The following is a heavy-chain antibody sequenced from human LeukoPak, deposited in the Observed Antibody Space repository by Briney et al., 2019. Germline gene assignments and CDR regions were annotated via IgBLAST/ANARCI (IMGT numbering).Heavy chain of an antibody. J-gene: IGHJ4*02. CDR1: GGSFSGYY. V-gene: IGHV4-34*01. D-gene: IGHD3-16*01. CDR2: INHSGST. CDR3: ARGIRVSWGY. Sequence: SETLSLTCAVYGGSFSGYYWSWIRQPPGKGLEWIGEINHSGSTNYNPSLKSRVTLSVDTSKNQFSLKLSSVTAADTAVYYCARGIRVSWGYWGQGTLVTVSS.